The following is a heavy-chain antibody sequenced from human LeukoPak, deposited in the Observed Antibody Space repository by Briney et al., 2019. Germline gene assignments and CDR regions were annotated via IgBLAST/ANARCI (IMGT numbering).Heavy chain of an antibody. D-gene: IGHD5-12*01. Sequence: SETLSLTCAVYGGSFSGYYWSWIRQPPGKGLEWIGEINHSGSTNYNPSLKSRVSISVDTSKNQFSLKLSSVTAADTAVYYCAKVNKGGYDSFDYWGQGTLVTVSS. J-gene: IGHJ4*02. V-gene: IGHV4-34*01. CDR1: GGSFSGYY. CDR3: AKVNKGGYDSFDY. CDR2: INHSGST.